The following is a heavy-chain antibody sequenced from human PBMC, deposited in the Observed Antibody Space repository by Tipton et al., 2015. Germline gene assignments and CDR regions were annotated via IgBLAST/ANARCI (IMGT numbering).Heavy chain of an antibody. J-gene: IGHJ4*02. Sequence: TLSLTCAVSAYSISSDYYWGWIRQPPGKGLEWIGSISHSGNTYYNPSLKSRVTMSRGTSKNQFSLKLTSVTAADTAVYYCARDRYTWYYVDSWGQGTLVTVSS. CDR1: AYSISSDYY. CDR3: ARDRYTWYYVDS. D-gene: IGHD3-16*02. CDR2: ISHSGNT. V-gene: IGHV4-38-2*02.